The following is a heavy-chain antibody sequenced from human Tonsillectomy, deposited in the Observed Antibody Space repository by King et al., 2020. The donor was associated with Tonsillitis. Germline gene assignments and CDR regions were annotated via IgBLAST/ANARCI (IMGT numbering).Heavy chain of an antibody. CDR2: IFSNDEK. D-gene: IGHD3-22*01. V-gene: IGHV2-26*01. J-gene: IGHJ4*02. Sequence: TLKESGPVLVKPTETLTLTCTVSGFSLSNVRMGVTWIRQPPGKALEWLAHIFSNDEKAYSTSPKSRLTISRDTSKRQVFLTLTDVDPVDTATYFCARTRYYSDTRGHLLYYFDFWGQGTLVTVSS. CDR1: GFSLSNVRMG. CDR3: ARTRYYSDTRGHLLYYFDF.